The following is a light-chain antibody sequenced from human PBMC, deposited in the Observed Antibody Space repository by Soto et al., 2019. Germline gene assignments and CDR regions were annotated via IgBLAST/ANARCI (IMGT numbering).Light chain of an antibody. V-gene: IGLV2-11*01. CDR2: EGT. Sequence: QSALTQPRSVSGSPGQSVTISCTGTSSYVSWYQQHPGKAPKPIIYEGTKRPSGVPDRFSGAKSGNTASLTISGLQAEDEADYYCCSYAGSYTSRVFGGGTKLTVL. CDR1: SSY. J-gene: IGLJ3*02. CDR3: CSYAGSYTSRV.